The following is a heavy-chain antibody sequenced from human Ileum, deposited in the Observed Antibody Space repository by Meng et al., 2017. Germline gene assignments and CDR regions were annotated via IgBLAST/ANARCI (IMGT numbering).Heavy chain of an antibody. J-gene: IGHJ4*02. CDR2: AST. CDR1: AGAVSSAGNQ. V-gene: IGHV4-61*08. Sequence: QGQLPALGPGLVRPPETLFLVCTVSAGAVSSAGNQWGWVRQPPGKGLEWIGYASTNYTSFLKSRVTISLATSKNQFSLKMSSVTVADTAVYYCARDHWGSLDYWGQGILVTVSS. CDR3: ARDHWGSLDY. D-gene: IGHD7-27*01.